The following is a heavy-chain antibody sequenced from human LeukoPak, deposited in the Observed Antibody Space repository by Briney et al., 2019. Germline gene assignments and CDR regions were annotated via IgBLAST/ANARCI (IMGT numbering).Heavy chain of an antibody. J-gene: IGHJ3*02. V-gene: IGHV4-30-4*01. Sequence: SQTLSLTCTVSGGSISSGDYYWSWIRQPPGKGLEWIGYIYYSGSTYYNPSLKSRVTISVDTSKNQFSLKLSSVTAADTAVYYCASTLHTMIVVKGAFDIWGQGTMVTVSS. D-gene: IGHD3-22*01. CDR3: ASTLHTMIVVKGAFDI. CDR2: IYYSGST. CDR1: GGSISSGDYY.